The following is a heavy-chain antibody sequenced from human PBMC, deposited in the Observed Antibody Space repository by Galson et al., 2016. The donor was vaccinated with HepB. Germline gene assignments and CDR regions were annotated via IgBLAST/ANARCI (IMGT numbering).Heavy chain of an antibody. J-gene: IGHJ4*02. CDR1: GFIFSRYG. V-gene: IGHV3-33*01. D-gene: IGHD1-1*01. CDR3: ARDIHWNRDY. Sequence: SLRLSCAASGFIFSRYGMHWVRQTPGKGLEWVAVIWYDGTNKYYADSVKGRFIISRDNSKNTLYLQMNSLRAEDTAVYYCARDIHWNRDYWGQGTLVTVSS. CDR2: IWYDGTNK.